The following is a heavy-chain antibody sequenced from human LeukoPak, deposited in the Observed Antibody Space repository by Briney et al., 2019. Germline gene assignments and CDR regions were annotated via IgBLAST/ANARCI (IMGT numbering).Heavy chain of an antibody. Sequence: GGSLRLSCAASGFTFSSYAMSWVRQAPGKGLEWVSAISGSGGSTYYADSVKGRFTISRDNSKNTLYLQMNSLRAEDTAVYYCAKAKSPQWLVSPFDYWGQGTLVTVSS. V-gene: IGHV3-23*01. CDR1: GFTFSSYA. J-gene: IGHJ4*02. CDR2: ISGSGGST. CDR3: AKAKSPQWLVSPFDY. D-gene: IGHD6-19*01.